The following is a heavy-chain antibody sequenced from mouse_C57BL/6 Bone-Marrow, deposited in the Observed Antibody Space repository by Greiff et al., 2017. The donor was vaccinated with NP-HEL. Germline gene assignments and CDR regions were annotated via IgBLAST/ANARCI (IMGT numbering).Heavy chain of an antibody. J-gene: IGHJ4*01. CDR1: GFTFSSYA. D-gene: IGHD1-1*01. CDR3: ARDDYYGSSYRYYAMDY. CDR2: ISDGGSYT. V-gene: IGHV5-4*01. Sequence: EVKLVESGGGLVKPGGSLKLSCAASGFTFSSYAMSWVRQTPEKRLEWVATISDGGSYTYYPDNVKGRFTISRDTAKNNLYLQMSHLKSEDTAMYYCARDDYYGSSYRYYAMDYWGQGTSVTVSS.